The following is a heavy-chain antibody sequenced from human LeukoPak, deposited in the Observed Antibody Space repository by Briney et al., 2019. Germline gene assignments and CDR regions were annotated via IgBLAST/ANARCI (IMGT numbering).Heavy chain of an antibody. Sequence: SVKVSCKASGGTFSSYAISWVRQAPGQGLEWMGGIIPIFGTANCAQKFQGRVTITADKSTSTAYMELSSLRSEDTAVYYCARGAVVVPAAKREDYYYYYGMDVWGKGTTVTVSS. J-gene: IGHJ6*04. CDR2: IIPIFGTA. V-gene: IGHV1-69*06. D-gene: IGHD2-2*01. CDR3: ARGAVVVPAAKREDYYYYYGMDV. CDR1: GGTFSSYA.